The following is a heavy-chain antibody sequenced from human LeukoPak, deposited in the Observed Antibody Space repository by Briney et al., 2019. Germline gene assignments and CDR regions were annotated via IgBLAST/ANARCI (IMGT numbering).Heavy chain of an antibody. J-gene: IGHJ5*02. Sequence: PSETLSPTCTVSGGSMTGYYWAWIRQPPGKRLEWIGYVHSSGGTKYNPSLRSRVTVSIDMSKNQFSLNLRSVAAADTAAYYCSKLSDCGDDCYDRPHWFDPWGQGSLVTVSS. CDR3: SKLSDCGDDCYDRPHWFDP. CDR1: GGSMTGYY. V-gene: IGHV4-59*08. D-gene: IGHD2-21*02. CDR2: VHSSGGT.